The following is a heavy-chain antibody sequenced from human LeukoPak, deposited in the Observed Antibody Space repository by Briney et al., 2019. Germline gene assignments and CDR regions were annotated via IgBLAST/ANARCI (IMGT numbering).Heavy chain of an antibody. CDR1: GLSFSNSA. CDR3: ATSLRYASAWSNDY. Sequence: SVKVSCKASGLSFSNSAIQWVRQGRGQRLAWIGWIVVGSGNTNYAQKFQERVTVSRDMSTSTAYMELSSLRSEDTAVYYCATSLRYASAWSNDYWGQGTQVTVSS. V-gene: IGHV1-58*02. D-gene: IGHD6-19*01. CDR2: IVVGSGNT. J-gene: IGHJ4*02.